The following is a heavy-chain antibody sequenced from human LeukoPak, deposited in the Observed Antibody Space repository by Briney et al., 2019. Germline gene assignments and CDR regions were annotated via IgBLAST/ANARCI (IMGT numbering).Heavy chain of an antibody. J-gene: IGHJ4*02. CDR3: ARGGTTMVTGGFDY. Sequence: ASVKVSCKTSGHTFTNYYMHWVRQAPGQGLEWMGIINPSSGSTSYTQKVQGRVTMTRDTSTSTVYMELSSLRSDDTAVHYCARGGTTMVTGGFDYWGQGTLVTVSS. CDR1: GHTFTNYY. V-gene: IGHV1-46*03. CDR2: INPSSGST. D-gene: IGHD5-18*01.